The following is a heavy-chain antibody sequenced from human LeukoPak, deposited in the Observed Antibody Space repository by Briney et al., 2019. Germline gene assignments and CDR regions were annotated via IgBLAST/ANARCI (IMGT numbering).Heavy chain of an antibody. Sequence: SETLSLTCTVSGGSISSYYWSWIRQPPGKGLEWIGYIYYSGSTNYNPSLKSRVTISVDTSKSQFSLKLSSVTAADTAVYYCATLWFGESPFDYWGQGTLVTVSS. D-gene: IGHD3-10*01. V-gene: IGHV4-59*01. J-gene: IGHJ4*02. CDR2: IYYSGST. CDR1: GGSISSYY. CDR3: ATLWFGESPFDY.